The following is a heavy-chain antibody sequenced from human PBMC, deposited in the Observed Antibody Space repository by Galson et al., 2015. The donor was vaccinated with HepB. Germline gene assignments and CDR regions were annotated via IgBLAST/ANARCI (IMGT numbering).Heavy chain of an antibody. D-gene: IGHD2-8*01. J-gene: IGHJ4*02. CDR1: GGSISSHY. V-gene: IGHV4-59*11. Sequence: LSLTCTVSGGSISSHYWSWIRQPPGKGLEWIGYIHYSGSTNYNPSLKSRVTISVETSKSQFSLKLSSVTAADTAVYYCARASRARVLKLFLPGPTLAAGGQGPRV. CDR3: ARASRARVLKLFLPGPTLAA. CDR2: IHYSGST.